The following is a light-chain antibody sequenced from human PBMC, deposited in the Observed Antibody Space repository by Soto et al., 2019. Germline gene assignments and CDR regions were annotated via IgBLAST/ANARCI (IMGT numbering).Light chain of an antibody. Sequence: QSVLTQPPSVSGAPGQRATISCTGSSSNIGAGYDVHWYQQLPGTAPKLLIYGNSNRPSGVPDRFSGSKSGTSASLAITGLQAEDEADYYCQSYDSSLSGYVFGTGTNVTVL. V-gene: IGLV1-40*01. CDR3: QSYDSSLSGYV. J-gene: IGLJ1*01. CDR1: SSNIGAGYD. CDR2: GNS.